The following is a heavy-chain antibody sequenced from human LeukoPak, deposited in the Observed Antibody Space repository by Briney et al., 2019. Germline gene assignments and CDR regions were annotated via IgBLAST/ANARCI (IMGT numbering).Heavy chain of an antibody. V-gene: IGHV3-23*01. CDR3: ARFYYYYDSSGYAGFDY. D-gene: IGHD3-22*01. Sequence: PGGSLRLSCAASGFTFSSYAMSWVRQAPGKGLEWVSVISGGGTSTYYADSVKGRFTISKDNSRNTLYLQMNSLRADDTAVYYCARFYYYYDSSGYAGFDYWGQGTLVTVSS. CDR2: ISGGGTST. J-gene: IGHJ4*02. CDR1: GFTFSSYA.